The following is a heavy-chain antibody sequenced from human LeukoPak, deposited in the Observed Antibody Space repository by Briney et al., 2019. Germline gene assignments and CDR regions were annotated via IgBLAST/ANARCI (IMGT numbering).Heavy chain of an antibody. CDR3: ANDYRSGSFHDF. CDR2: ISRRDDYT. CDR1: GFAFSSYA. Sequence: GWSLRLSCAASGFAFSSYAMSWVRQPPGKGLEWVSVISRRDDYTYYADSVKGRFTISRDNSKNTQYLQMNTLRAEDTAVYYCANDYRSGSFHDFWGQGTLVTVSS. J-gene: IGHJ4*02. V-gene: IGHV3-23*01. D-gene: IGHD3-10*01.